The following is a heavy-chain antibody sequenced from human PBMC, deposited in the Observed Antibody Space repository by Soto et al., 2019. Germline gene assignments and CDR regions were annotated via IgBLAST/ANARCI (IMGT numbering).Heavy chain of an antibody. V-gene: IGHV3-30-3*01. Sequence: GGSLSLSCAASGFTLSSYAMHWVRQAPGKGLEWVAVISYDGSNKYYADSVKGRFTISRDNSKNTLYLQMNSLRAEDTAVYYCANVQGIIDGMDAWGQGTTVTVSS. J-gene: IGHJ6*02. CDR2: ISYDGSNK. CDR3: ANVQGIIDGMDA. CDR1: GFTLSSYA. D-gene: IGHD6-6*01.